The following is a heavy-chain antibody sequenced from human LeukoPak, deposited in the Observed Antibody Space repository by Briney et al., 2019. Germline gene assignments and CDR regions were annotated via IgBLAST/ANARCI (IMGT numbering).Heavy chain of an antibody. Sequence: ASVKVSCKASGYTFTGYYMHWVRQAPGQGLEWMGWINPNSGGTNYAQKFQGRVTMTRDTSISTAYMELSRLRSDDTAVYYCARGVGYCSGGSCPNWFDPWGQGTLVTVSS. J-gene: IGHJ5*02. CDR3: ARGVGYCSGGSCPNWFDP. CDR2: INPNSGGT. D-gene: IGHD2-15*01. CDR1: GYTFTGYY. V-gene: IGHV1-2*02.